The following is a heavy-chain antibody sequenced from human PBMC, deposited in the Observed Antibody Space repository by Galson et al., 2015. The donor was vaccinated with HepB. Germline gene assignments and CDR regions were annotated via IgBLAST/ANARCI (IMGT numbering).Heavy chain of an antibody. CDR1: GYTFDNYW. D-gene: IGHD6-19*01. Sequence: QSGAEVKKPGESLRISCKGSGYTFDNYWITWVRQAPGQGLEWMATIDPSDSYTSNSPSLQSRVTLSVDRSKNLFSMTLTSLTAADTAIYFCAKTNGWDFSLLRWGQGVLVTVSS. V-gene: IGHV5-10-1*01. J-gene: IGHJ4*02. CDR2: IDPSDSYT. CDR3: AKTNGWDFSLLR.